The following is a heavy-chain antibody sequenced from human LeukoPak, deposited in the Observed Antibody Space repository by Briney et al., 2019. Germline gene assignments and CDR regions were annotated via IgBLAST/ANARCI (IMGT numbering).Heavy chain of an antibody. D-gene: IGHD2-15*01. CDR3: ARGSWTPRRYCSGGSCYYYYGMDV. CDR2: MNPNSGNT. CDR1: GFTFTSHD. J-gene: IGHJ6*02. Sequence: AASVKVSCKASGFTFTSHDYNWVRQATGQGLEWMGWMNPNSGNTGYAQKFQGRVTMTRDTSITTVYMELSSLTSEDTAVYYCARGSWTPRRYCSGGSCYYYYGMDVWGQGTTVTVSS. V-gene: IGHV1-8*01.